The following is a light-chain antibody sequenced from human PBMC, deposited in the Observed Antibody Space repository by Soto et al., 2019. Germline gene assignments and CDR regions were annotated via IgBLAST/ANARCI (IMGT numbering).Light chain of an antibody. J-gene: IGLJ2*01. CDR3: QSYHTATVI. CDR1: SGSIGSNF. V-gene: IGLV6-57*03. CDR2: GDN. Sequence: FMLTQPHSVSESPGKTVTISCTRSSGSIGSNFVQWYQLRPGSAPTTVIYGDNQRPSGVPDRFSGSIDSSSNSASLTISGLKPEDEADYFCQSYHTATVIFGGGTKVTVL.